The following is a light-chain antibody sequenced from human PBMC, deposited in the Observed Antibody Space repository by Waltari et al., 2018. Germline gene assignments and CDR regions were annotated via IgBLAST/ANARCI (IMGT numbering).Light chain of an antibody. CDR3: QHSYTTPLT. V-gene: IGKV1-39*01. CDR1: QSISSY. CDR2: SSS. J-gene: IGKJ3*01. Sequence: DIQMTQSPSSLSASVGDRVTITCRASQSISSYLNLYQQRPGKAPKLLIASSSSLQSGVPSRLSGSGSGTDFTLTISSLQPEDIATYYCQHSYTTPLTFGPGSKVEIK.